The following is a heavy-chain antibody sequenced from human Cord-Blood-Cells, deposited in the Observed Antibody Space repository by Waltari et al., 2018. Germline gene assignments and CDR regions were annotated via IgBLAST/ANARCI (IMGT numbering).Heavy chain of an antibody. D-gene: IGHD6-13*01. J-gene: IGHJ4*02. CDR3: ARLAAGTYFDY. CDR2: INPNSGGT. CDR1: GYTFTGSY. V-gene: IGHV1-2*02. Sequence: QVQLVQSGAEGKKPGASVTVSCKAAGYTFTGSYMHWVRKAPGQGLEWMGWINPNSGGTNYAQKFQGRVTMTRDTSISTAYMELSRLRSDDTAVYYCARLAAGTYFDYWGQGTLVTVSS.